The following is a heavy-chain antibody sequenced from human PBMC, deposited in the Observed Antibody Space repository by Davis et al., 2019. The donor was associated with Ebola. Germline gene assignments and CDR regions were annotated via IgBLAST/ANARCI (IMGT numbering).Heavy chain of an antibody. Sequence: AASVKVSCKAPGYTFSNYAMHWVRQAPGQRLEWMGWIHGGKGNRKYSQKFQGGVTITMDTSASTAYMELSSLRSEDTALYYCTTPGGQDSGYDVFDIWGQGTMVTVSS. V-gene: IGHV1-3*01. CDR1: GYTFSNYA. J-gene: IGHJ3*02. CDR2: IHGGKGNR. CDR3: TTPGGQDSGYDVFDI. D-gene: IGHD5-12*01.